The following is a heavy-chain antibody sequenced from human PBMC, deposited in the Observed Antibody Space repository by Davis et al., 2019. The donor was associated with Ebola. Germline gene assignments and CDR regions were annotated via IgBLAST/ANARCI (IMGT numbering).Heavy chain of an antibody. CDR1: AYTFTSYA. J-gene: IGHJ6*02. CDR3: AREVLGARGHYYGMDV. Sequence: ASAKVSCKASAYTFTSYAMHWVRQPPGQRLEWMGWINDGNGNTKSSQKFQGRVTITRDTSASTAYMELSSLRSEDTAVYYCAREVLGARGHYYGMDVWGQGTTVTVSS. D-gene: IGHD3-16*01. CDR2: INDGNGNT. V-gene: IGHV1-3*01.